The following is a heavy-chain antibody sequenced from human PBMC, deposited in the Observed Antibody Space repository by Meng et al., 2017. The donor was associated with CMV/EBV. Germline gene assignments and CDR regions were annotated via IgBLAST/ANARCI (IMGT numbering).Heavy chain of an antibody. D-gene: IGHD6-19*01. CDR1: GGSISSSSYY. CDR3: ARAVGGSGWYYFDY. V-gene: IGHV4-39*07. Sequence: GSLGLSCTVSGGSISSSSYYWGWIRQPPGKGLEWIGSIYYSGSTYYNPSLKSRVTISVDTSKNQFSLKLSSVTAADTAVYYCARAVGGSGWYYFDYWGQGTLVTVSS. CDR2: IYYSGST. J-gene: IGHJ4*02.